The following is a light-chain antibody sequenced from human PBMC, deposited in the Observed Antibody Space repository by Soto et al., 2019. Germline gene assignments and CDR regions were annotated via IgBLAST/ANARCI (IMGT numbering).Light chain of an antibody. J-gene: IGKJ1*01. Sequence: EIVMTQSPATVSVSPGERATLSCRASQSVSISYLAWYQQKPGQVPRLLIYDASTRATGIPARFSGSGSGTEFTLTISSLQSEDFAFYYCQQFHYWWTFGQGTKVDI. CDR2: DAS. CDR3: QQFHYWWT. CDR1: QSVSISY. V-gene: IGKV3-15*01.